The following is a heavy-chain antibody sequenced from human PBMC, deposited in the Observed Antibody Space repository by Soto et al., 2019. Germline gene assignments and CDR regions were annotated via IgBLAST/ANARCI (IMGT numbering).Heavy chain of an antibody. CDR2: ISGSGGST. CDR1: GFTFSSYA. J-gene: IGHJ4*02. CDR3: AKDRYCSGGSCYPEPLDF. D-gene: IGHD2-15*01. V-gene: IGHV3-23*01. Sequence: EVQLLASGGGLVQPGGSLRLSCAASGFTFSSYAMSWVRQAPGKGLEWVSAISGSGGSTYYADSVKGRFTISRDNSKNTLYLQMNSLRAEDTAVFYCAKDRYCSGGSCYPEPLDFWGQGTLVTVSS.